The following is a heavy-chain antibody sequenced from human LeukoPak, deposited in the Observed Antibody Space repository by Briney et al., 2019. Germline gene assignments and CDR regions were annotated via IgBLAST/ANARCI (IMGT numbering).Heavy chain of an antibody. D-gene: IGHD6-19*01. CDR1: GFTFSSYG. Sequence: GGSLRLSCAASGFTFSSYGMHWVRQAPGKGLEWVAVISYDGSNKYYADSVKGRFTISRDNSKNTLYLRMNSLRAEDTALYYCARVLGLVRDYYYYYMDVWGKGTTVTVSS. V-gene: IGHV3-30*03. J-gene: IGHJ6*03. CDR2: ISYDGSNK. CDR3: ARVLGLVRDYYYYYMDV.